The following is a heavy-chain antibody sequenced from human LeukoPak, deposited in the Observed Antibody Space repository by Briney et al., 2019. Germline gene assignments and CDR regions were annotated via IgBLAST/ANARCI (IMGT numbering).Heavy chain of an antibody. CDR3: ASWHYDILTPFDY. CDR1: GYTFTGYY. D-gene: IGHD3-9*01. Sequence: ASVKVSCKASGYTFTGYYMHWVRQAPGQGLDWMGWINPNSGGTNYAQKFQGRVTMTRDTSISTAYMELSSLRPDDTAVYYCASWHYDILTPFDYWGQGTLVTVSS. V-gene: IGHV1-2*02. J-gene: IGHJ4*02. CDR2: INPNSGGT.